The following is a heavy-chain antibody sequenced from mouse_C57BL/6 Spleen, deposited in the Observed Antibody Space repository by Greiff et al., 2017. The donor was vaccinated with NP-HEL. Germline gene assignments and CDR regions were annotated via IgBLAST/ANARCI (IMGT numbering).Heavy chain of an antibody. D-gene: IGHD1-1*01. J-gene: IGHJ2*01. V-gene: IGHV1-69*01. CDR2: IDPSDSYT. CDR1: GYTFTSYW. CDR3: ARLMITTVVATRYFDY. Sequence: QVQLQQSGAELVMPGASVKLSCKASGYTFTSYWMHWVKQRPGQGLEWIGEIDPSDSYTNYNQKFKGKATLTVDKSSSTAYMQLSSLTSEDSAVYYCARLMITTVVATRYFDYWGQGTTLTVSS.